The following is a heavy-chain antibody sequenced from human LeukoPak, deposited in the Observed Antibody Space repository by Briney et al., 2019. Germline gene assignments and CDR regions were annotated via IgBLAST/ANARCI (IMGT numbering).Heavy chain of an antibody. CDR2: INHSGST. CDR3: ASRGVRGVIITPVLS. J-gene: IGHJ5*02. CDR1: GGSFSGYY. V-gene: IGHV4-34*01. D-gene: IGHD3-10*01. Sequence: SETLSLTCAVYGGSFSGYYWSWIRQPPGKGLEWIGEINHSGSTNYIPSLESRVTISVDTSKNQFSLKLSSVTAADTAVYYCASRGVRGVIITPVLSWGQGTLVTVSS.